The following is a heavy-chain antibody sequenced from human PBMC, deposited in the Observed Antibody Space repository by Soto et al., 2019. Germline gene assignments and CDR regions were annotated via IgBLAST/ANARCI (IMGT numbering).Heavy chain of an antibody. CDR2: IYYSGST. Sequence: SETLSLTCTVSGGSISSGDYYWSWIRQPPGKGLEWIGYIYYSGSTYYNPSLKSRVTISVDTSENQFSLKLSSVTAADTAVYYCARTVQQLGNWFDPWGQGTLVTVSS. J-gene: IGHJ5*02. CDR1: GGSISSGDYY. CDR3: ARTVQQLGNWFDP. V-gene: IGHV4-30-4*01. D-gene: IGHD6-13*01.